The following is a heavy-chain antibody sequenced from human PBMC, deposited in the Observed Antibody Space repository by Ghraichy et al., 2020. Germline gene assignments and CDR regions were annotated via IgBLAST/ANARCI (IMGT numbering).Heavy chain of an antibody. CDR3: ARRRSSSWSKNRAWGWFDP. CDR2: IYYSGST. Sequence: LSLTCTVSGGSISSSSYYWGWIRQPPGKGLEWIGSIYYSGSTYYNPSLKSRVTISVDTSKNQFSLKLSSVTAADTAVYYCARRRSSSWSKNRAWGWFDPWGQGTLVTVSS. V-gene: IGHV4-39*01. J-gene: IGHJ5*02. D-gene: IGHD6-13*01. CDR1: GGSISSSSYY.